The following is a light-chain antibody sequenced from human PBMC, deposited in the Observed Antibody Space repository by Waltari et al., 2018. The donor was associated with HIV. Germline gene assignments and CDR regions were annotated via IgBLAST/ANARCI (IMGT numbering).Light chain of an antibody. CDR3: AAWDDSLSGPV. V-gene: IGLV1-47*01. CDR2: RND. Sequence: QSVLIQPPSPSGTPGQSVTISCSGSNSNIGSHYVYWYQQLPGTAPKLLIYRNDQRLSGVPDRFSGSKYGTSASLAIIGLRSEDEADYYCAAWDDSLSGPVFGGGTKVTAL. CDR1: NSNIGSHY. J-gene: IGLJ2*01.